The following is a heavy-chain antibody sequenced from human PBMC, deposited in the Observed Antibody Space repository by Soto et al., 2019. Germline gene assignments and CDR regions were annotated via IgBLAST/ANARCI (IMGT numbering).Heavy chain of an antibody. V-gene: IGHV3-11*05. Sequence: QAQLVESGGGLVKPGGSLRLSCAASGFSFSDYYMSWIRQAPGKGLEWVSYISGSSSYTNYADSVKGRFTISRDNAKNSLYLQMNSLRAKDTAVYYCARDGWLQLPLDYWGQGTLVTVSS. J-gene: IGHJ4*02. CDR1: GFSFSDYY. D-gene: IGHD5-12*01. CDR2: ISGSSSYT. CDR3: ARDGWLQLPLDY.